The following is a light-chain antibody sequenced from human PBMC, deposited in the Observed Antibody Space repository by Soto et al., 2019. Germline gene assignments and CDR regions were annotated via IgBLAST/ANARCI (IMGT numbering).Light chain of an antibody. CDR1: QSFRGL. V-gene: IGKV3-11*01. J-gene: IGKJ5*01. CDR3: QQRHMWPIT. Sequence: EVLFTQSPGPLSLSPGEIATLSCRASQSFRGLLAWYQQKPGQAPRLLIYDAYNRATGIPPRFSGSGSGTDFTLTISSLEPEDSAVYYCQQRHMWPITFGQGTRLEIK. CDR2: DAY.